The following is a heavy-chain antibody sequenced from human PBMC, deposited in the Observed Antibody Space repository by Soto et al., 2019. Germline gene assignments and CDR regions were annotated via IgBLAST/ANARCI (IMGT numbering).Heavy chain of an antibody. CDR2: INPSGGST. Sequence: GASVKVSCKASGYTFTSYYMHWVRQAPGQGLEWMGIINPSGGSTSYAQKFQGRVTMTRDTSTSTVYMKLSRLRSDDTAVFYCARDYPSVAGIEGYYGMDVWGQGTTVTVSS. CDR3: ARDYPSVAGIEGYYGMDV. CDR1: GYTFTSYY. D-gene: IGHD6-19*01. V-gene: IGHV1-46*01. J-gene: IGHJ6*02.